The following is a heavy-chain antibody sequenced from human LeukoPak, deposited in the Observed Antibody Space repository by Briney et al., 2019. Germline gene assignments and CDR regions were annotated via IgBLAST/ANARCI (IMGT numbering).Heavy chain of an antibody. CDR1: GFTFSSYG. CDR3: AKVWAMEYCTGGSCYGVHY. CDR2: IRYDGSNK. V-gene: IGHV3-30*02. D-gene: IGHD2-15*01. Sequence: GGSVRLSCAASGFTFSSYGMHWVRQAPGKGLEWVAFIRYDGSNKYYANSVKGRFTISRDNSKNTLYLQMNSLRAEDTAVYYCAKVWAMEYCTGGSCYGVHYWGQGTLVTVAS. J-gene: IGHJ4*02.